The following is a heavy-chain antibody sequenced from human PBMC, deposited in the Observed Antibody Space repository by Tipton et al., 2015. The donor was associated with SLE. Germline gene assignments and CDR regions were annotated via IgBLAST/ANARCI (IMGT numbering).Heavy chain of an antibody. CDR1: GFTFSSYA. CDR2: IYSGGST. Sequence: SLRLSCAASGFTFSSYAMSWVRQAPGKGPEWVSVIYSGGSTNYADSVKGRFTISRDKSKNSVYLQMNSLRLEDTAVYYCATAGAPWGQGSLVTVSS. CDR3: ATAGAP. J-gene: IGHJ4*02. V-gene: IGHV3-23*03.